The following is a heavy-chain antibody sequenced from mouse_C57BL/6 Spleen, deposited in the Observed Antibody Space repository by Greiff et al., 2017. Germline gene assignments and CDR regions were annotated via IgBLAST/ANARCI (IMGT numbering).Heavy chain of an antibody. Sequence: EVQRVESGEGLVKPGGSLKLSCAASGFTFSSYAMSWVRQTPEKRLEWVAYISSGGDYIYYADTVKGRFTISRDNPRNTLYLQMSSLKSEDTAMYYCTRDGTTGVFFDYWGQGTTLTVSS. CDR2: ISSGGDYI. V-gene: IGHV5-9-1*02. CDR1: GFTFSSYA. CDR3: TRDGTTGVFFDY. J-gene: IGHJ2*01. D-gene: IGHD4-1*01.